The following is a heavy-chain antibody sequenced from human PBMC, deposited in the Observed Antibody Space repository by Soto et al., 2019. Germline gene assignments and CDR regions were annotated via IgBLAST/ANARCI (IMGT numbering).Heavy chain of an antibody. J-gene: IGHJ4*02. CDR1: GGSISSSSYY. D-gene: IGHD6-19*01. Sequence: SETLSLTCTVSGGSISSSSYYWGWIRQPPGKGLEWIGSIYYSGSTYYNPSLKSRVTISVDTSKNQFSLKLSSVTAADTAVYYCARMVAGTGTLNFDYWGQGTLVTVSS. V-gene: IGHV4-39*01. CDR3: ARMVAGTGTLNFDY. CDR2: IYYSGST.